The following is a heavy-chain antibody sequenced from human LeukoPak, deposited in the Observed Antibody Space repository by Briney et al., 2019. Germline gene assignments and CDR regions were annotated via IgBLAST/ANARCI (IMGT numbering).Heavy chain of an antibody. CDR1: GGSISSYY. CDR3: ARFCGVVTACFDY. CDR2: IYYSGST. D-gene: IGHD2-21*02. Sequence: SETLSLTCTVSGGSISSYYWSWIRQPPGKGLEWIGYIYYSGSTNYNPSLKSRVTISVDTSKNQFSLKLSSVTAADTAVYYCARFCGVVTACFDYWGQGTLVTVSS. V-gene: IGHV4-59*12. J-gene: IGHJ4*02.